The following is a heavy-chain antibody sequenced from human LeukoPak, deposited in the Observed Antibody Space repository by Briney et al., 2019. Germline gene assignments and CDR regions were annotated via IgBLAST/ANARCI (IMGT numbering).Heavy chain of an antibody. CDR1: GFSFSSYW. CDR2: INPVGSSI. V-gene: IGHV3-74*01. CDR3: ARSNQADDY. J-gene: IGHJ4*02. Sequence: LPGRSLRLSCAASGFSFSSYWMRWVRQVAGKGLVWVARINPVGSSITYADSVKGRFTISRDNPKNTLYLQMDSLRAEDTGVYYCARSNQADDYWGQGTLVTVSS. D-gene: IGHD1-14*01.